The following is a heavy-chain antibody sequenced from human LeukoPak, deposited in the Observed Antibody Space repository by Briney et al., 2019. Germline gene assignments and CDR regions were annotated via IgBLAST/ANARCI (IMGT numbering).Heavy chain of an antibody. CDR3: AGEGDLATNVDY. D-gene: IGHD3-16*01. CDR2: ISWDGGST. Sequence: PGGSLRLSCAASGFTFDDYTMHWVRQAPGKGLEWVSLISWDGGSTYYADSVKGRFTISRDNSKNSLYLQMNSLRTEDTALYYCAGEGDLATNVDYWGQGTLVTVSS. CDR1: GFTFDDYT. J-gene: IGHJ4*02. V-gene: IGHV3-43*01.